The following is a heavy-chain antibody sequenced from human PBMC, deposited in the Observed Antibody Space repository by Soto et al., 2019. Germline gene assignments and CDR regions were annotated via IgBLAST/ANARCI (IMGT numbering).Heavy chain of an antibody. D-gene: IGHD5-18*01. CDR1: GFTFSSYG. CDR2: IWYDGSNK. CDR3: ARDGERGYSYGWVDY. V-gene: IGHV3-33*01. J-gene: IGHJ4*02. Sequence: GGSLRLSCAASGFTFSSYGMHWVRQAPGKGLEWVAVIWYDGSNKYYADSVKGRFTISRDNSKNTLYLQMNSLRAEDTAVYYCARDGERGYSYGWVDYWGQGTLVTVSS.